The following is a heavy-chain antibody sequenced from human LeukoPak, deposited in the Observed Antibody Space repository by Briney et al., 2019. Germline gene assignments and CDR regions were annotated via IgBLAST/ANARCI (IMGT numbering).Heavy chain of an antibody. V-gene: IGHV1-18*01. Sequence: ASVKVSCKASGYTFTSYGISGVRQAPGQGREWMGWISAYNGNTNYAQKLQGRVTMTTDTSTSTAYMELRSLRSDDTAVYYCARDLGGYDSSGYEVYWGQGTLDTVSS. CDR1: GYTFTSYG. CDR3: ARDLGGYDSSGYEVY. D-gene: IGHD3-22*01. J-gene: IGHJ4*02. CDR2: ISAYNGNT.